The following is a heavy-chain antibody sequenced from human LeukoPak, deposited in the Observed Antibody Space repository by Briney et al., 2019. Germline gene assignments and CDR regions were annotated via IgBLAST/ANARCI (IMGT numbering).Heavy chain of an antibody. V-gene: IGHV3-66*02. J-gene: IGHJ6*02. CDR3: ATGEPYYYYGMDV. CDR1: GFTVSSNY. Sequence: GGSLRLSCAASGFTVSSNYMSWVRQAPGKGLEWVSVIYSGGSTYYAESVKGRFTISRDNSKNTLYLQMNSLRAEDTAVYYCATGEPYYYYGMDVWGQGTTVTVSS. CDR2: IYSGGST.